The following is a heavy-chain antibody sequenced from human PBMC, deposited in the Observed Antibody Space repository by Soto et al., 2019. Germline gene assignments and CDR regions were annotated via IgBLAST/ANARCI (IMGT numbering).Heavy chain of an antibody. V-gene: IGHV5-51*01. CDR3: GREPYYYDSSDY. Sequence: EVQLVQSGAEVKKHGESLKISCKCSGYSFTSYLIGWVRQMPGKGLVWMGIIYPGDSDTRSSPSFQGQVTISADKSISTAYLQWSSLKASDTAMYYCGREPYYYDSSDYWGQGTLVTVSS. CDR2: IYPGDSDT. J-gene: IGHJ4*02. CDR1: GYSFTSYL. D-gene: IGHD3-22*01.